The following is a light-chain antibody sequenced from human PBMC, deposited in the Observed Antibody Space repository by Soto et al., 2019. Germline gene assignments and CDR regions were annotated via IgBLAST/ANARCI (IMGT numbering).Light chain of an antibody. CDR1: QSISDT. CDR3: QQFSSYPLT. Sequence: EIVMTQSPATLSVSPGGRATLSCRASQSISDTLAWYQQKPGQAPRLLIYGASTRAPGFPDRFSGGGSGTDFTLTISRLEPEDFAVYYCQQFSSYPLTFGGGTKVDIK. J-gene: IGKJ4*01. CDR2: GAS. V-gene: IGKV3-15*01.